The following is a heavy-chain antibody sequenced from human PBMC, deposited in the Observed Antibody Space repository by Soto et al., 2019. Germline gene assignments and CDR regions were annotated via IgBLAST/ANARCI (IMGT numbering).Heavy chain of an antibody. J-gene: IGHJ6*02. Sequence: ASVKVSCKVFGYTFSTYGLSWVRQAPGQGLEWMGWVSPYNGNTYYAPGLQGRVTMTTDASTNTAYMSLRSLRSDDTAIYYCVRGGILEANRPYYYYGLDVWGQGTPVTVSS. V-gene: IGHV1-18*01. CDR3: VRGGILEANRPYYYYGLDV. CDR2: VSPYNGNT. D-gene: IGHD1-1*01. CDR1: GYTFSTYG.